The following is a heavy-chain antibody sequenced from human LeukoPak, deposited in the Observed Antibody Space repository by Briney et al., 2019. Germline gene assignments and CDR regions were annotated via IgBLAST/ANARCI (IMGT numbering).Heavy chain of an antibody. D-gene: IGHD1-26*01. Sequence: GGSLRLSCVASGFSFSNYFISWLRQAPGKGLEWVSYITNSGRSTNYADAVKGRFTISRDNTKKSVYLEVTDLRPEDTAVYYCAREASGNYYAFDSWGQGTRVTVSS. CDR3: AREASGNYYAFDS. CDR2: ITNSGRST. V-gene: IGHV3-11*04. J-gene: IGHJ4*02. CDR1: GFSFSNYF.